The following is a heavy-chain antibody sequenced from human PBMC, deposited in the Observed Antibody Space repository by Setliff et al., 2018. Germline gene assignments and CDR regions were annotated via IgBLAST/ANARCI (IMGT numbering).Heavy chain of an antibody. V-gene: IGHV3-48*04. CDR1: GFTFSSYW. D-gene: IGHD1-26*01. CDR2: ISRGGNTI. Sequence: GGSLRLSCAASGFTFSSYWMSWVRQAPGKGLEWVSYISRGGNTIYYADSVKGRFTISRDNARDSLFLQMSSLRAEDTAVYYCAREVVGAPSTFDIWGQGTMVTVSS. CDR3: AREVVGAPSTFDI. J-gene: IGHJ3*02.